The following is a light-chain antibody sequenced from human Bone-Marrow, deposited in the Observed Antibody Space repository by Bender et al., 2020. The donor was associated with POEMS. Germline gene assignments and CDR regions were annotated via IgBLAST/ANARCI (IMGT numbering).Light chain of an antibody. CDR1: SSDVGTYNL. J-gene: IGLJ3*02. CDR3: CSYAGSGTPIWV. CDR2: GVT. Sequence: QSALTQPASVSGSPGQSITISCTATSSDVGTYNLVSWYQQHPGQAPKLMIYGVTQRPSGVSNRFSASKSGNTASLTISGLQAEDEADYYCCSYAGSGTPIWVFGGGTKLTVL. V-gene: IGLV2-23*02.